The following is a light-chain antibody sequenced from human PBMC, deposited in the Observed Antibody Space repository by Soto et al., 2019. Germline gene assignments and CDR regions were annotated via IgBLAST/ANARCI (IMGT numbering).Light chain of an antibody. V-gene: IGKV1-39*01. Sequence: IQMTQSPSSLPASVGDSATVTCRASQSINIHLNRYQQKPGKTPTLLIYGASSLQSGVPSRFTGGGSRTDFTVTISSLQPEGFATYYGQENYRSPYTFGQGNKVEIK. J-gene: IGKJ2*01. CDR3: QENYRSPYT. CDR1: QSINIH. CDR2: GAS.